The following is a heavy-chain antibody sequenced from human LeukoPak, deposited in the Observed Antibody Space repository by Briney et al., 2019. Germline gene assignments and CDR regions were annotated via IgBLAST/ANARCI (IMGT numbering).Heavy chain of an antibody. D-gene: IGHD6-13*01. CDR1: GFTVSSNY. CDR2: IYSGGST. Sequence: PGGSLRLSCAASGFTVSSNYMSWVRQAPGKGLEWVSVIYSGGSTYYADSVKGRFTISRGNSKNTLYLQMNSLRAEDTAVYYCARVDLGIAAAGTFRYFQHWGQGTLVTVSS. CDR3: ARVDLGIAAAGTFRYFQH. V-gene: IGHV3-66*01. J-gene: IGHJ1*01.